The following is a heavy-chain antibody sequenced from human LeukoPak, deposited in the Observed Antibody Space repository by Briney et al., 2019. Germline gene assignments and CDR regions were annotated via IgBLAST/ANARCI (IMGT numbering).Heavy chain of an antibody. CDR3: ARDRGWYHADY. Sequence: PGGSLRLSCAASGFXFSYDWIGWARQAPGKGLEWVANIRGDGSEKHYVDSVKGRFTISRDNTKNSLYLQMNSLRVEDTAVYYCARDRGWYHADYWGQGTLVTVSS. CDR1: GFXFSYDW. V-gene: IGHV3-7*04. CDR2: IRGDGSEK. D-gene: IGHD6-19*01. J-gene: IGHJ4*02.